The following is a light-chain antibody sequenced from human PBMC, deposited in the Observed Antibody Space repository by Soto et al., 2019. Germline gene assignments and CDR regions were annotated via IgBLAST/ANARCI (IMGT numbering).Light chain of an antibody. CDR3: SSFTSRTTVL. J-gene: IGLJ2*01. CDR2: EVS. Sequence: QSALTQPASVSGSPGQSFTISCTGTSNDVGGYNYVSWYQQHPGKAPKLMMYEVSNRPSGVSDRFSGSKSGNTASLIISGLLAEDEADYYCSSFTSRTTVLFGGGTQLTVL. CDR1: SNDVGGYNY. V-gene: IGLV2-14*01.